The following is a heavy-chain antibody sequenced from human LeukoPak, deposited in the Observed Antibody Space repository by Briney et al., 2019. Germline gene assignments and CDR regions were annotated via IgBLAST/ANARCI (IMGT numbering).Heavy chain of an antibody. CDR3: ARSANPGVHEFDP. D-gene: IGHD6-6*01. CDR2: ITSSSNI. V-gene: IGHV3-48*02. CDR1: SFSASSYA. J-gene: IGHJ5*02. Sequence: GRSLTLACEASSFSASSYATASVRQAPGGGLEWLSYITSSSNINYADSVKGRFTISRDNAKNSLYLQMDSLRDEDTAVYYCARSANPGVHEFDPWGQGTLVTVSS.